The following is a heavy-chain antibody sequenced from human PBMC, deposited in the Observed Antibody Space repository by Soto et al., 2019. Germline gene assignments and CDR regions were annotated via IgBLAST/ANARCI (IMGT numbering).Heavy chain of an antibody. CDR2: IYPGDSDT. CDR3: ARSRPSSRYWDASDI. D-gene: IGHD3-22*01. Sequence: GESLKISCKGSGYSFTSYWIGWVRQMPGKGLEWMGIIYPGDSDTRYSPSFQGQVTISADKSISTAYLQWSSLKASDTAMYYCARSRPSSRYWDASDISGPATMVTVS. V-gene: IGHV5-51*01. J-gene: IGHJ3*02. CDR1: GYSFTSYW.